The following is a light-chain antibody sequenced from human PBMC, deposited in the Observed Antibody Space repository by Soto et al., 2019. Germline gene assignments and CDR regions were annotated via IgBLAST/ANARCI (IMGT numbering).Light chain of an antibody. V-gene: IGKV1-33*01. Sequence: IQLTQSPSSLSASVGESVTITCRASQDIDNYLNWYQHRPGEAPKLLIYAASYLETGVPARFSGSGSGTDFSFTITSLQTEDSATYYCQQYDTRPTMTFGQGTRL. CDR2: AAS. J-gene: IGKJ5*01. CDR3: QQYDTRPTMT. CDR1: QDIDNY.